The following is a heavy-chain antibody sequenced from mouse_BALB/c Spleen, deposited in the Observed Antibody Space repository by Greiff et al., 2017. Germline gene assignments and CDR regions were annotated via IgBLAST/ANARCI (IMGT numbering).Heavy chain of an antibody. CDR3: TLITTEAY. J-gene: IGHJ3*01. CDR2: IDPENGDT. CDR1: GFNIKDYY. V-gene: IGHV14-4*02. Sequence: EVQLQQSGAELVRSGASVKLSCTASGFNIKDYYMHWVKQRPEQGLEWIGWIDPENGDTEYAPKFQGKATMIADTSSNTAYLQLSSLTSEDTAVYYCTLITTEAYWGQGTLVTVSA. D-gene: IGHD1-1*01.